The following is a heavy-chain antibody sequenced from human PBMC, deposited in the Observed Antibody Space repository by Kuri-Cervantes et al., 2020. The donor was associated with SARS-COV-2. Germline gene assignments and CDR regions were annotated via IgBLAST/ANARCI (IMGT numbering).Heavy chain of an antibody. CDR3: XGQAYCGGXXYSWFDP. J-gene: IGHJ5*02. CDR1: GXXISSSSYY. D-gene: IGHD2-21*01. Sequence: SETLSLTCTXSGXXISSSSYYWGWIRQPPGKGLEWIGSIYYSGSTYYNPSLKSRVTISVDTSKNQFSLKLSSVTAADTAVYYCXGQAYCGGXXYSWFDPWGQGTLVTVSS. V-gene: IGHV4-39*01. CDR2: IYYSGST.